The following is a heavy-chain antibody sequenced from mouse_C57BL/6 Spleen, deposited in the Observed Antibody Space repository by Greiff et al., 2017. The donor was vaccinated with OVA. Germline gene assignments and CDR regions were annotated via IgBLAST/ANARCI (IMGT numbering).Heavy chain of an antibody. J-gene: IGHJ3*01. D-gene: IGHD2-2*01. V-gene: IGHV2-2*01. CDR3: GKEGYDGWFAY. CDR1: GFSLTSYG. CDR2: IWSGGST. Sequence: QVQLQQSGPGLVQPSQSLSITCTVSGFSLTSYGVHWVRQSPGKGLEWLGVIWSGGSTDYNAAFISRLSISKDKSKSQVFFRMNSLQADEAAIYYCGKEGYDGWFAYWGQGTLVTVSA.